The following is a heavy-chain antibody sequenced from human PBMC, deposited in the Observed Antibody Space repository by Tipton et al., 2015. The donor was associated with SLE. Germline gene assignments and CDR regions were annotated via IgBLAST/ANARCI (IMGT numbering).Heavy chain of an antibody. Sequence: TLSLTCTVSGGSISNNYFWVWIRQPPGRGLEWIGTMYHSGSTYYNPSLKSRVAMSVDTSRNHFSLKLSSVTAADTAVYYCARGPSGNSGYEPMDVWGKGTTVTVAS. CDR1: GGSISNNYF. CDR3: ARGPSGNSGYEPMDV. D-gene: IGHD5-12*01. CDR2: MYHSGST. V-gene: IGHV4-38-2*02. J-gene: IGHJ6*04.